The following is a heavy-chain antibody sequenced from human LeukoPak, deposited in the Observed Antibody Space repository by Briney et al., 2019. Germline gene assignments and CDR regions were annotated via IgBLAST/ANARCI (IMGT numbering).Heavy chain of an antibody. CDR1: GYTFTSYG. D-gene: IGHD3-9*01. Sequence: GASVKVSCKASGYTFTSYGISWVRQAPGQGLELMGWISAYNGNTNYAQKLQGRVTMTTETSTSTAYMELRSLRSDDTAVYYCARGGDDILTGVYFDYWGQGTLVTVSS. V-gene: IGHV1-18*01. CDR3: ARGGDDILTGVYFDY. CDR2: ISAYNGNT. J-gene: IGHJ4*02.